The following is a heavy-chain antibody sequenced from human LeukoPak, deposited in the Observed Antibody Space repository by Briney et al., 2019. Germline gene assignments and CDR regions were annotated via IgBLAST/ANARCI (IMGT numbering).Heavy chain of an antibody. D-gene: IGHD6-19*01. V-gene: IGHV1-2*06. CDR1: GYTFTGYY. CDR3: ARVMAVAGREEGDY. J-gene: IGHJ4*02. Sequence: ASEKVSCKASGYTFTGYYMHWVRQAPGQGLEWMGRINPNSGGTNYAQKFQGRVTMTRDTSISTAYMELSRLRSDDTAVYYCARVMAVAGREEGDYWGQGTLVTVSS. CDR2: INPNSGGT.